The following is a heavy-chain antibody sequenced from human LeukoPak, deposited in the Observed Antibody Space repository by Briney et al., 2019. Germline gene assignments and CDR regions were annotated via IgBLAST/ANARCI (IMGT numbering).Heavy chain of an antibody. CDR2: IYYSGST. CDR3: ASCPLLRYFDWLLHPFRY. CDR1: GFTFSRYA. Sequence: PGGSLRLSCAASGFTFSRYAMSWVRQAPGKGLEWIGSIYYSGSTYYNPSLKSRVTISVDTSKNQFSLKLSSVTAADTAVYYCASCPLLRYFDWLLHPFRYWGQGTLVTVSS. J-gene: IGHJ4*02. V-gene: IGHV4-59*05. D-gene: IGHD3-9*01.